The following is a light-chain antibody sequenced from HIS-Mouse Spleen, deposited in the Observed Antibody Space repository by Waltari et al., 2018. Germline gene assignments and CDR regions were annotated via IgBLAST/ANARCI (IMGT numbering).Light chain of an antibody. Sequence: EIVLTQSPATLSLSPGERATLPCRASQSVSSYLAGYQQKPGQAPRLLIYDASNRATGIPARFSGSGSGTDFTLTISSLEPEDFAVYYCQQRSNWQITFGQGTRLEIK. CDR1: QSVSSY. CDR2: DAS. V-gene: IGKV3-11*01. J-gene: IGKJ5*01. CDR3: QQRSNWQIT.